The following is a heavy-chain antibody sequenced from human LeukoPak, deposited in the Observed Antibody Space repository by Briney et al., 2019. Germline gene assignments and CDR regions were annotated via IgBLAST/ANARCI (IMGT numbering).Heavy chain of an antibody. Sequence: PGGSLRLSCAASGFTFDDYGMSWVRQAPGKGLEWVSGINWNGGSTGYADSVKGRFTISRDNAKNSLYLQMNSLRAEDTALYYCARAEWNIVVVTAMDYWGQGTLVTVSS. D-gene: IGHD2-21*02. CDR1: GFTFDDYG. CDR2: INWNGGST. CDR3: ARAEWNIVVVTAMDY. J-gene: IGHJ4*02. V-gene: IGHV3-20*04.